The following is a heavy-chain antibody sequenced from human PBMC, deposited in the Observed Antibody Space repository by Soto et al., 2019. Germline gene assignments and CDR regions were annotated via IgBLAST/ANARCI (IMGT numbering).Heavy chain of an antibody. CDR2: VYYTGST. CDR1: GASISGSY. CDR3: ARSVAVPGEHIDY. V-gene: IGHV4-59*01. J-gene: IGHJ4*02. D-gene: IGHD6-19*01. Sequence: SETLSLTCTVSGASISGSYWSWIRQSPGKGLEWLGYVYYTGSTNYSPSLRSRVSISVDTSKNEFSLRLSSVTAADTAVYFCARSVAVPGEHIDYWGQGTQVTVSS.